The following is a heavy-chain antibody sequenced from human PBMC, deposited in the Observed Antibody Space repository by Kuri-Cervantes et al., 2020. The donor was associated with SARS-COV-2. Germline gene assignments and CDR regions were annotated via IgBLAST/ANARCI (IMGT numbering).Heavy chain of an antibody. CDR3: ARGLDTAMAYYFDS. CDR1: GYTFTGYY. V-gene: IGHV1-2*04. CDR2: INPNSGGT. Sequence: ASVKVSCKASGYTFTGYYMHWVRQAPGQGLEWMGWINPNSGGTNYAQKFQGWVTMTRDTSISTAYMELSRLRSDDTAAYYCARGLDTAMAYYFDSWGQGTLVTDSS. J-gene: IGHJ4*02. D-gene: IGHD5-18*01.